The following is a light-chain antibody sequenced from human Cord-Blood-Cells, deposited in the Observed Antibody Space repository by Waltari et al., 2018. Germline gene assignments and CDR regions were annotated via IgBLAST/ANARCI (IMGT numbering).Light chain of an antibody. CDR2: AAS. J-gene: IGKJ2*03. V-gene: IGKV1-39*01. CDR1: QSISSY. Sequence: DIQMTQSPSSLSASVGDRVTITCRESQSISSYLNWYQQKPGKAPKLLIYAASSLKSGVPSRFSGSGSGTDFTLTISSLQPEDFATYYCQQSYSAPYSFGQGTKLEIK. CDR3: QQSYSAPYS.